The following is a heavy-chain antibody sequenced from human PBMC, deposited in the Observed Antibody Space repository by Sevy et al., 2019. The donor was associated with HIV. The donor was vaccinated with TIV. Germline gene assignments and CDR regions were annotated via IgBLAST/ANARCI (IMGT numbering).Heavy chain of an antibody. D-gene: IGHD2-2*02. J-gene: IGHJ4*02. CDR3: ASEAIVVVPAAIRPLGY. Sequence: GGSLRLSCAASGFTFSSYGMHWVRQAPGKGLEWVGVIWYDGSNKYYADSVKGRFTISRDNSKNTLYLQMNSLRAEDTAVYYCASEAIVVVPAAIRPLGYWGQGTLVTVSS. CDR1: GFTFSSYG. V-gene: IGHV3-33*08. CDR2: IWYDGSNK.